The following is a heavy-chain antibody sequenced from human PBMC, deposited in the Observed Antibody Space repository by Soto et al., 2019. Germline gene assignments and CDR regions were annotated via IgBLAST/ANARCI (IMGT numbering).Heavy chain of an antibody. J-gene: IGHJ5*02. CDR3: ARDWTSPSCVSTNCPRGGWFDP. CDR2: INPYNANT. D-gene: IGHD2-2*01. CDR1: GYTLTDHG. Sequence: QVQLVQSGPEVKKPGASVKVSCKASGYTLTDHGISWVRQAPGQGLEWMGWINPYNANTRYGEKVQGRVTMTTDTSSTVYMELTSLTYDDTAMYYCARDWTSPSCVSTNCPRGGWFDPWGQGTLLTVSS. V-gene: IGHV1-18*04.